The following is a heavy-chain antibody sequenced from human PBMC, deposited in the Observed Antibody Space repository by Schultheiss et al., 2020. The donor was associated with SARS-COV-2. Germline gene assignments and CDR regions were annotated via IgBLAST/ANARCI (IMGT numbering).Heavy chain of an antibody. CDR3: VRLPSRGITTGGTVDY. J-gene: IGHJ4*02. D-gene: IGHD3-10*01. V-gene: IGHV4-39*01. CDR1: GGSVTSHSYY. CDR2: ISYSGST. Sequence: SETLSLTCTVSGGSVTSHSYYWGWIRQPPGKGLEWIGSISYSGSTYYNPSLQSRVTISVDTSKNQFSLKLSSMTAADTAVYYCVRLPSRGITTGGTVDYWGQGTLVTVSS.